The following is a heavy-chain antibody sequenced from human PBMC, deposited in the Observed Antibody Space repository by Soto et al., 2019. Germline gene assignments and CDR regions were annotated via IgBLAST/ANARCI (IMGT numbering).Heavy chain of an antibody. D-gene: IGHD6-13*01. V-gene: IGHV1-2*04. CDR2: INPNSGGT. Sequence: ASVKVSCKASGYTFTGYYMHWVRQAPGQGLEWMGWINPNSGGTNYAQKFQGWVTMTRDTSISTAYMELSRLRSDDTAVYYCARAGRAVPRYYYYYMDVWGKGTRVTVS. CDR1: GYTFTGYY. CDR3: ARAGRAVPRYYYYYMDV. J-gene: IGHJ6*03.